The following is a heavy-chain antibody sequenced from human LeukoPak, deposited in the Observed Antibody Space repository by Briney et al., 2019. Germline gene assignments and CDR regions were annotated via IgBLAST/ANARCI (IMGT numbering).Heavy chain of an antibody. Sequence: GGSLRLSCAASGFTFSSYWMHWVRQAPGKGLVWVSRINSDGSSTNYADSVKGRFTISRDNAKNTLYLQMNSLRAEDTAVYYCARGGVNWGYWYFDLWGRGTLVTVSS. J-gene: IGHJ2*01. CDR1: GFTFSSYW. CDR2: INSDGSST. D-gene: IGHD7-27*01. CDR3: ARGGVNWGYWYFDL. V-gene: IGHV3-74*01.